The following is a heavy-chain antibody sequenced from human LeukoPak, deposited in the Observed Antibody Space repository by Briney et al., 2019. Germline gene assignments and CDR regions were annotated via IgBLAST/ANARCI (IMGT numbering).Heavy chain of an antibody. D-gene: IGHD6-13*01. Sequence: SETLSLTCTVSGGSISSYYWSWIRQPAGKGLEWIGRIYTSGSTNYNPSLKSRVTMSVDTSKNQFSLKLSSVTAADTAVYYCARDRCLYSSSRCPRGYNWFDPWGQGTLVTVSS. CDR1: GGSISSYY. J-gene: IGHJ5*02. CDR2: IYTSGST. V-gene: IGHV4-4*07. CDR3: ARDRCLYSSSRCPRGYNWFDP.